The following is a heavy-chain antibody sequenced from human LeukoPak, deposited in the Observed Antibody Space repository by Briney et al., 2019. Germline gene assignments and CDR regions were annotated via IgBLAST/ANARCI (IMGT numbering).Heavy chain of an antibody. CDR2: INAGNGNT. V-gene: IGHV1-3*01. D-gene: IGHD2-15*01. Sequence: ASVKVSCKAPGYTFSSYAMHWVRQAPGQRLEWMGWINAGNGNTKYSQKFQGRVTITRDTSASTAYMELSSLRFEDTAVYYCARDLKQFGGWFDYWGQGTLVTVSS. CDR1: GYTFSSYA. CDR3: ARDLKQFGGWFDY. J-gene: IGHJ4*02.